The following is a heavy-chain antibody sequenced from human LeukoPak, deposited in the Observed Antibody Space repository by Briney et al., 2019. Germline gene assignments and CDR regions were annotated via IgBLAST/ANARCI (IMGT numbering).Heavy chain of an antibody. CDR3: AKGGPGDGNWFDL. Sequence: PGGSLRLSCAASGFTFSGYDMHWVRQAPGKGLEWVTLISYDGSNKYYADSVKGRFTIPRDNPKNTLYLQMNSLRGEDTAVYYCAKGGPGDGNWFDLWGQGTLVTVSS. J-gene: IGHJ5*02. V-gene: IGHV3-30*18. CDR1: GFTFSGYD. D-gene: IGHD2-21*02. CDR2: ISYDGSNK.